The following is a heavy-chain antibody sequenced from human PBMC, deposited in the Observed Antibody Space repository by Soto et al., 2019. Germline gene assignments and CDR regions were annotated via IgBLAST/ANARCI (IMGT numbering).Heavy chain of an antibody. D-gene: IGHD3-10*01. CDR3: ARDGGSGSYRFDY. J-gene: IGHJ4*02. CDR2: IIPIFGTA. V-gene: IGHV1-69*06. Sequence: SVKVSCKASGGTFSSYAISWVRQAPGQGLEWMGGIIPIFGTANYAQKFQGRVTITAGKSTSTAYMELSSLRSEDTAVYYCARDGGSGSYRFDYWGQGTLVTVSS. CDR1: GGTFSSYA.